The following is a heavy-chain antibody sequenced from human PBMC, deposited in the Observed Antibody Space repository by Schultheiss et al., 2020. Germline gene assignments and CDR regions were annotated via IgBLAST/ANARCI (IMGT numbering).Heavy chain of an antibody. D-gene: IGHD3-22*01. CDR3: ARTPYYDSSGYYVY. CDR2: ISSSSSTI. Sequence: GGSLRLSCAASGFTFSSYSMNWVRQAPGKGLEWVSYISSSSSTIYYADSVKGRFTISRDNAKNSLYLQMNSLRAEDTAVYYCARTPYYDSSGYYVYWGQGTLVTVSS. V-gene: IGHV3-48*01. J-gene: IGHJ4*02. CDR1: GFTFSSYS.